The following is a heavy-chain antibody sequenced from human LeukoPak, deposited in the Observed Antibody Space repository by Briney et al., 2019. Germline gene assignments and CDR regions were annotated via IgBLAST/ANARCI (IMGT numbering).Heavy chain of an antibody. CDR2: IIPIFGTA. V-gene: IGHV1-69*06. CDR3: AREGYCSGGSCGDYYYYYMDV. D-gene: IGHD2-15*01. Sequence: ASVKVSCKASGGTFSSYAISWVRQAPGQGLEWMGGIIPIFGTANYAQKFQGRVTITADKSTSTAYMELRSLRSDDTAVYYCAREGYCSGGSCGDYYYYYMDVWGKGTTVTISS. CDR1: GGTFSSYA. J-gene: IGHJ6*03.